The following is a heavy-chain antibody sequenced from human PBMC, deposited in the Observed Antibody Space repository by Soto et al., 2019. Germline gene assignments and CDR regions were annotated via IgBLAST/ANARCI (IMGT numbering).Heavy chain of an antibody. D-gene: IGHD5-18*01. Sequence: GGSLRLSCAASGFTFSSYAMHWVLQAPGKGLEWVAVISYDGSNKYYADSVKGRFTISRDNSKNTLYLQMNSLRAEDTAVYYCARDLYSYYQTPRDYYYGMDVWGQGTTVTVSS. V-gene: IGHV3-30-3*01. J-gene: IGHJ6*02. CDR1: GFTFSSYA. CDR3: ARDLYSYYQTPRDYYYGMDV. CDR2: ISYDGSNK.